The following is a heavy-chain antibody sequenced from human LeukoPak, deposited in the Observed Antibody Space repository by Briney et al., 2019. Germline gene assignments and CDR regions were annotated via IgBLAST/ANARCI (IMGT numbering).Heavy chain of an antibody. CDR3: ARRDISSGWSFDY. V-gene: IGHV4-4*07. CDR2: IHTSGST. Sequence: PSETRSLTCTVSGGSISNYHWSWIRQPAGKGLEWIGQIHTSGSTNYNPPLRSRVTMSIDTPENQLSLTITSVTAADTAVYYCARRDISSGWSFDYWGQGTLVTVSS. J-gene: IGHJ4*02. CDR1: GGSISNYH. D-gene: IGHD6-19*01.